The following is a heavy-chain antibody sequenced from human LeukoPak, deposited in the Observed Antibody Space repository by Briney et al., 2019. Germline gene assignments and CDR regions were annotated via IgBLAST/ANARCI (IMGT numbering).Heavy chain of an antibody. J-gene: IGHJ6*03. Sequence: SVKVSCKASGGTFSSYAISWVRRAPGQGLEWMGRIIPIFGTANYAQKFQGRVTITTDESTSTADMELSSLRSEDTAVYYCARGARMATTADYYYYYMDVWGKGTTVTVSS. CDR1: GGTFSSYA. V-gene: IGHV1-69*05. CDR2: IIPIFGTA. D-gene: IGHD5-24*01. CDR3: ARGARMATTADYYYYYMDV.